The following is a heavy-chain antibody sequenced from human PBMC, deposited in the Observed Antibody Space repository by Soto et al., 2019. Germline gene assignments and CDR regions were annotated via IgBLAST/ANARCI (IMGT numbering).Heavy chain of an antibody. CDR1: GGSISSSSYY. D-gene: IGHD2-2*01. J-gene: IGHJ5*02. CDR3: ARWGADIVVVPAAILTSGWFDP. Sequence: SETLSLTCTVSGGSISSSSYYWGWIRQPPGKGLEWIGSIYYSGSTYYNPSLKSRVTISVDTSKNQFSLKLSSVTAADTAVYYCARWGADIVVVPAAILTSGWFDPWGQGTLVTVSS. CDR2: IYYSGST. V-gene: IGHV4-39*01.